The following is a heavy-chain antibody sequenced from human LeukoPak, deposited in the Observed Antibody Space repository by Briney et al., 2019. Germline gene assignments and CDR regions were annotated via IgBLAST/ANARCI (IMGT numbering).Heavy chain of an antibody. Sequence: GGSLRLSCAASGFTFSSYAMSWVRQAPGKGLEWVSAISGSCGSTYYADSVKGRFTISRDNSKNTLYLQMNSLRAEDTAVYYCAKDGLYSSSWFPPPHGVDVWGKGTTVTVSS. CDR3: AKDGLYSSSWFPPPHGVDV. D-gene: IGHD6-13*01. CDR2: ISGSCGST. V-gene: IGHV3-23*01. J-gene: IGHJ6*04. CDR1: GFTFSSYA.